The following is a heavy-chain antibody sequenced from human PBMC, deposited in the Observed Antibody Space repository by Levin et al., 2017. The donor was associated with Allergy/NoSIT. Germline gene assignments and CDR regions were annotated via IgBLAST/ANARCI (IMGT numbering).Heavy chain of an antibody. V-gene: IGHV3-30*18. J-gene: IGHJ3*01. CDR3: AKVRRELVIATDAFDV. D-gene: IGHD3-9*01. CDR1: GFAFSSYA. CDR2: ISDDGSKK. Sequence: GGSLRLSCAVSGFAFSSYAMHWVRQAPGKGLEWVADISDDGSKKYYADSVKGRFTISRDNFKNTLFLQMNSLRVEDTAVYYCAKVRRELVIATDAFDVWGPGTLVTVSS.